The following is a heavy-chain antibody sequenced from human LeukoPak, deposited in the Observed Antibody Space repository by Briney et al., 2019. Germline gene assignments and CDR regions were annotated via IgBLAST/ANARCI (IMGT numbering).Heavy chain of an antibody. CDR2: ISWNSGSI. CDR3: ARDGDALIGDANYYMDV. J-gene: IGHJ6*03. CDR1: GFTFDDYA. V-gene: IGHV3-9*01. Sequence: GGSLRLSCAASGFTFDDYAMHWVRQAPGKGLEWVSGISWNSGSIGYADSVKGRFTISRDNAKNTLYLQMNSLRAEDTAVYYCARDGDALIGDANYYMDVWGKGTTVTVSS. D-gene: IGHD2-21*01.